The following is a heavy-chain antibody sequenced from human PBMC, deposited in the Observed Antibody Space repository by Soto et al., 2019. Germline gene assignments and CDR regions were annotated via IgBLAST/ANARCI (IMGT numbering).Heavy chain of an antibody. Sequence: GGSLRLSCAASGFTFSNAWMSWVRQAPGKGLEWVGRIKSKTDGGTTDYAAPVKGRFTISRDDSKNTLYLQMNSLKTEDTAVYYCTTDPTSYSSWYFDYWGQGTLVTVSS. CDR2: IKSKTDGGTT. D-gene: IGHD6-13*01. CDR3: TTDPTSYSSWYFDY. V-gene: IGHV3-15*01. J-gene: IGHJ4*02. CDR1: GFTFSNAW.